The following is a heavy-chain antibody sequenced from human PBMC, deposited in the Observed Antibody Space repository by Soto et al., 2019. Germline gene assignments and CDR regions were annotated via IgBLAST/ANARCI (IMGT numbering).Heavy chain of an antibody. Sequence: QVQLQESGPGLVKPSETLSLTCTVSGGSISSYYWSWIRQPPGKGLEWIGYIYYSGSTTYNPSPKGRFTISVDTSKNHFSLTLSSVPDAATAVYYCARGWGAAVDYWGQGTLVTVSS. J-gene: IGHJ4*02. CDR3: ARGWGAAVDY. CDR1: GGSISSYY. D-gene: IGHD1-26*01. CDR2: IYYSGST. V-gene: IGHV4-59*08.